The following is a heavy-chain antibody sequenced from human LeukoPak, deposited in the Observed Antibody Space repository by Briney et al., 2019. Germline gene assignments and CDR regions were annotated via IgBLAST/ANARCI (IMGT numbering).Heavy chain of an antibody. J-gene: IGHJ4*02. Sequence: VKVSCKASGYTFTSYGISWVRQAPGQGLEWMGWISAYNGSTNYAQKLQGRVTMTTDTSTSTAYMELRSLRSDDTAVYYCARDRRSDFGVVTPFDYWGQGTLVTVSS. D-gene: IGHD3-3*01. CDR1: GYTFTSYG. V-gene: IGHV1-18*01. CDR3: ARDRRSDFGVVTPFDY. CDR2: ISAYNGST.